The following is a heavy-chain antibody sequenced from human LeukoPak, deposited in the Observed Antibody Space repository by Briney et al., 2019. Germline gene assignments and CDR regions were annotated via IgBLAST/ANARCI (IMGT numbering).Heavy chain of an antibody. V-gene: IGHV4-59*01. CDR1: GGSISSYY. D-gene: IGHD1-26*01. Sequence: WETLSLTCTVSGGSISSYYWSWIRQPPGKGLEWIGYIYYSGSSNYNPSLKSRVTLSVDTSKNQFPLKLSSVTAADTAVYYCARGGSPVPLYWGQGTLVTVSS. CDR3: ARGGSPVPLY. J-gene: IGHJ4*02. CDR2: IYYSGSS.